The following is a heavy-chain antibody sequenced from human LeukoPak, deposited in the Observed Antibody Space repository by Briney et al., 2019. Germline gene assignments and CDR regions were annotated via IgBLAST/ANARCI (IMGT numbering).Heavy chain of an antibody. Sequence: GGSLRLSCAASGFTFSSYAMSWVRQAPGKGVEWVSAISGSGGSTYYADSVKGRFTISRDNSKNTLYLQMNSLRAEDTAVYYCAKDPIVVITGSFDYWGQGTLVTVSS. CDR3: AKDPIVVITGSFDY. V-gene: IGHV3-23*01. J-gene: IGHJ4*02. CDR1: GFTFSSYA. CDR2: ISGSGGST. D-gene: IGHD3-22*01.